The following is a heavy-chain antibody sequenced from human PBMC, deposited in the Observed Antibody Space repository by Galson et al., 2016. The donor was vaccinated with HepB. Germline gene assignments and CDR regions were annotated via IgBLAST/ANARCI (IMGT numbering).Heavy chain of an antibody. CDR2: ITGSSDFI. V-gene: IGHV3-48*01. CDR3: ARRDIPMANDY. Sequence: SLRLSCAASGFTFSSSEMNWLRQAPGKGLEWVSYITGSSDFIKYADSVKGRFTVSRDNAKNSVYLHMNSLRAEDTAVYFCARRDIPMANDYWGQGVLVTVSS. J-gene: IGHJ4*02. CDR1: GFTFSSSE. D-gene: IGHD5-18*01.